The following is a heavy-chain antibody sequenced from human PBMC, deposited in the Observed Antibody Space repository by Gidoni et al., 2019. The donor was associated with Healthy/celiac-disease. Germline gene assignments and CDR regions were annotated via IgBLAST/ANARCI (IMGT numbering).Heavy chain of an antibody. V-gene: IGHV3-66*01. CDR3: ARDSVITIFGVVRYYYGMDV. D-gene: IGHD3-3*01. CDR2: IYSGGST. J-gene: IGHJ6*02. CDR1: GFTVSSNY. Sequence: EVQLVESGGGLVKPGGSLRLSCAAPGFTVSSNYMSWVRQAPGKGLEWVSVIYSGGSTYYADSVKGRFTISRDNSKNTLYLQMNSLRAEDTAVYYCARDSVITIFGVVRYYYGMDVWGQGTTVTVSS.